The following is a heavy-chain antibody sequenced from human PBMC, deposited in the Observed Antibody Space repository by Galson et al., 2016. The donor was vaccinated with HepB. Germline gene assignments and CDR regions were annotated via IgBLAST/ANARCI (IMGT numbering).Heavy chain of an antibody. CDR1: GGSFSRYS. Sequence: SVKVSCKASGGSFSRYSISWVRQAPGQRLEWLGQIIHIFETTHYAPKFQGRVTTTADKSTSTGYMELSSLTSEDTAVYYCAKEPGGGGYFDDWGQGTLVTVST. J-gene: IGHJ4*02. D-gene: IGHD2-15*01. CDR2: IIHIFETT. V-gene: IGHV1-69*06. CDR3: AKEPGGGGYFDD.